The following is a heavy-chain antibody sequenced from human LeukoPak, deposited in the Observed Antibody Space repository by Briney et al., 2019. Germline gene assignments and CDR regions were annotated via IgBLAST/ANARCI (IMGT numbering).Heavy chain of an antibody. CDR1: GFTFSLYG. D-gene: IGHD1-14*01. V-gene: IGHV3-30*02. Sequence: PGGSLRLSCAASGFTFSLYGMHWVRQAPGKGLDWVAVIWYDSSYIYYSDSVKGRFTISRDNSKNTMYLQMNSLRAEDTAVYYCAKGFTGRDAFDIWGQGTMVTVSS. J-gene: IGHJ3*02. CDR3: AKGFTGRDAFDI. CDR2: IWYDSSYI.